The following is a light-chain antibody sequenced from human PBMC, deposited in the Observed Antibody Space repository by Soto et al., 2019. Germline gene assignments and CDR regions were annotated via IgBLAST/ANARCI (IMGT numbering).Light chain of an antibody. V-gene: IGKV3-20*01. CDR3: QQYGRSST. J-gene: IGKJ1*01. CDR1: HSGSSNY. CDR2: GAT. Sequence: ENVLTRSPRPLSLSSGDSATLSCRASHSGSSNYLAWYQRKPGQGPRLRIYGATSRLTGIPDRFSGSGSGTDFTLTIRCVEPEDFAVDYCQQYGRSSTFGQGTKVDI.